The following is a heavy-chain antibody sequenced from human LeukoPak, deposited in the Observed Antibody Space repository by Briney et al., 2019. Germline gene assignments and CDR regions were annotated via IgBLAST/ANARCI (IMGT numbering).Heavy chain of an antibody. CDR1: GGSISSGTYY. Sequence: PSETLSLTCTVSGGSISSGTYYWGWIRQPPGKGLEWIGSIYYGGSTYYNPSLKSRVTISVDTSKNQFSLKLSSVTAADTAVFYCARHALSLRSGYYSYWYFDLWGRGTLVTVSS. CDR3: ARHALSLRSGYYSYWYFDL. CDR2: IYYGGST. J-gene: IGHJ2*01. D-gene: IGHD3-22*01. V-gene: IGHV4-39*01.